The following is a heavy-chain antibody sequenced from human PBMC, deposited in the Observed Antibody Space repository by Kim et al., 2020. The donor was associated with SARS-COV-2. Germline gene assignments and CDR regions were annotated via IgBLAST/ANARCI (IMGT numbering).Heavy chain of an antibody. Sequence: ASVKVSCKASGYTFTNYALNWVRQAPGQGLEWVGWINTNTGNPMYAQGFTGRFVFSLDTSVNTASLQISSLKAEDTAVYYCARVSNSGIAVAVGGYYFDYWGQGTLVTASS. D-gene: IGHD6-19*01. J-gene: IGHJ4*02. V-gene: IGHV7-4-1*02. CDR2: INTNTGNP. CDR1: GYTFTNYA. CDR3: ARVSNSGIAVAVGGYYFDY.